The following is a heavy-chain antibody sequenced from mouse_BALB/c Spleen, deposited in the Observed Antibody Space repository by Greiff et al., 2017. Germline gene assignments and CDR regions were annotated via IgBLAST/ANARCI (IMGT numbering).Heavy chain of an antibody. Sequence: ESGPGLVKPSQSLSLTCSVTGYSITSGYYWYCLQQFPDNKQEWMGYISDDGSTNYNPSLKNRISITRDTSKNQFYLKLNSLTTEDTATYYCARDPCGNSFDYWGQGTTLTVSS. J-gene: IGHJ2*01. CDR2: ISDDGST. CDR3: ARDPCGNSFDY. D-gene: IGHD1-1*02. V-gene: IGHV3-6*02. CDR1: GYSITSGYY.